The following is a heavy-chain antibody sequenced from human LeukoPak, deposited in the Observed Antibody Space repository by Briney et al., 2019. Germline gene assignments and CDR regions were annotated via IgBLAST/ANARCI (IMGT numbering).Heavy chain of an antibody. CDR1: GFTFSDYY. CDR2: ISSSGSTI. Sequence: PGGSLRLSCAASGFTFSDYYMSWIRQAPGKGLEWVSYISSSGSTIYYADSVKGRFTISRDNAKNSLYLQMNSLRAEDTAVYYCAGDASRGSGYYYVDYWGQGTLVTVSS. J-gene: IGHJ4*02. CDR3: AGDASRGSGYYYVDY. V-gene: IGHV3-11*04. D-gene: IGHD3-22*01.